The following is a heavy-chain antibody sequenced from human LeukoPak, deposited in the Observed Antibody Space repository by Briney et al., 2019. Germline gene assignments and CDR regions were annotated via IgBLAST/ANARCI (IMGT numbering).Heavy chain of an antibody. J-gene: IGHJ5*02. D-gene: IGHD1-14*01. CDR3: ARDGVPLTNLVARPFHP. V-gene: IGHV4-4*07. CDR1: GGSMRNSY. CDR2: LFTTGST. Sequence: SETLSLTCTVSGGSMRNSYWSWSRQPAGKGLEWVGRLFTTGSTNYNPSLKSRVTMSIDPSKNQFSLKMTSVTAADTAVYYCARDGVPLTNLVARPFHPWGQGALVLASS.